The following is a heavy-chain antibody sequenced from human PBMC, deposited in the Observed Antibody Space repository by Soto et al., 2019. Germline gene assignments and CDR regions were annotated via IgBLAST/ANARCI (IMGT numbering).Heavy chain of an antibody. CDR3: ARHRAYSSGWYGYYFDY. Sequence: PGESLKISCKGSGYSFTSYWISWVRQMPGKGLEWMGRIDPSDSYTNYSPSFQGHVTISADKSISTAYLQWSSLKASDTAMYYCARHRAYSSGWYGYYFDYWGQGALVNVSS. J-gene: IGHJ4*02. CDR2: IDPSDSYT. V-gene: IGHV5-10-1*01. D-gene: IGHD6-19*01. CDR1: GYSFTSYW.